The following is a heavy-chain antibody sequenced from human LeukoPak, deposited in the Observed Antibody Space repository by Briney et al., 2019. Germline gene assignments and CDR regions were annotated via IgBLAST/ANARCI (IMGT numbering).Heavy chain of an antibody. D-gene: IGHD1-26*01. CDR2: TYYRSKWYN. Sequence: SQTLSLTCAISGDIVSSNSAAWNWIRQSPSRGLEWLGRTYYRSKWYNDYAVSVKSRITINPDTSKNQFSLQLNSVTPEDTAVYYCARDLEWELLTGNWFDPWGQGTLVTVSS. J-gene: IGHJ5*02. V-gene: IGHV6-1*01. CDR3: ARDLEWELLTGNWFDP. CDR1: GDIVSSNSAA.